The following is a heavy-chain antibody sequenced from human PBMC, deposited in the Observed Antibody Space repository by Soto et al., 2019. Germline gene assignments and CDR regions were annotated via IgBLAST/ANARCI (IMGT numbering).Heavy chain of an antibody. CDR1: GFTFSSYA. D-gene: IGHD4-4*01. V-gene: IGHV3-23*01. J-gene: IGHJ6*02. CDR2: ISGSGGST. CDR3: ASKETTAGGYYYYGMDV. Sequence: QPGGSLRLSCAASGFTFSSYAMSWVRQAPGKGLEWVSAISGSGGSTYYADSVKGRFTISRDNSKNTLYLQMNSLRAEDTAVYYCASKETTAGGYYYYGMDVWGQGTTVTVSS.